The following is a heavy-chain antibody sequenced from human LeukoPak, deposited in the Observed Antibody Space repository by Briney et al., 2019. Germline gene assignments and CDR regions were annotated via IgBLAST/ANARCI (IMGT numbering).Heavy chain of an antibody. Sequence: GGSLRLSCAASGFTFSSYEMNWVRQAPGKGLEWVSYISSSGSTIYYADSVKGRFTISRDNAKDSLYLQMNSLRAEDTAVYYCARAGSGRSPDWFDPWGQGTLVTVSS. J-gene: IGHJ5*02. CDR3: ARAGSGRSPDWFDP. D-gene: IGHD1-26*01. CDR2: ISSSGSTI. V-gene: IGHV3-48*03. CDR1: GFTFSSYE.